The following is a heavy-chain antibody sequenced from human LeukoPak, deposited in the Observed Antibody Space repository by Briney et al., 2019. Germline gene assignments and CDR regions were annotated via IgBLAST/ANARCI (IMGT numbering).Heavy chain of an antibody. D-gene: IGHD6-13*01. CDR2: ISGGGSI. Sequence: GGSLRLSCAASGFTFSSYAISWVRQAPGKGLEWVSAISGGGSIYHADSVKGRFTISADNSKNTVYLQMNSLRAEDTAVYYCTKDLGYSKSYGVDVWGQGTTVTVSS. CDR3: TKDLGYSKSYGVDV. J-gene: IGHJ6*02. V-gene: IGHV3-23*01. CDR1: GFTFSSYA.